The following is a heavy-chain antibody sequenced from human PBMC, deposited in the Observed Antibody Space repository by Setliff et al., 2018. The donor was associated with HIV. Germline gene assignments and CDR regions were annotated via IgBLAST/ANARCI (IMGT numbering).Heavy chain of an antibody. J-gene: IGHJ4*02. Sequence: AGGSLRLSCAASGFTFSRYEMNWVRQAPGKGLEWVAVISYDGSNKYYADSVKGRFTISRDNSKNTLYLQMNSLRAEDTAVYYCAKAVLGYSYWGQGTLVTVSS. CDR3: AKAVLGYSY. V-gene: IGHV3-30*04. CDR1: GFTFSRYE. D-gene: IGHD2-15*01. CDR2: ISYDGSNK.